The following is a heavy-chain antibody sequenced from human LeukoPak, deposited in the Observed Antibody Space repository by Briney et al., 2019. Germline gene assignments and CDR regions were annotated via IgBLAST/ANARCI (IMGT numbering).Heavy chain of an antibody. V-gene: IGHV4-61*01. Sequence: SETLSLTCTVSGGSVSSGNYYWSWIRQSPGKVLEWIGYIFYSGSTNYNPSLKSRVTISEDTSKNQFSLRLRSVTAADAAVYYCARTKSGWYYSDYWGQGTLVSVSS. D-gene: IGHD6-19*01. CDR3: ARTKSGWYYSDY. CDR1: GGSVSSGNYY. CDR2: IFYSGST. J-gene: IGHJ4*02.